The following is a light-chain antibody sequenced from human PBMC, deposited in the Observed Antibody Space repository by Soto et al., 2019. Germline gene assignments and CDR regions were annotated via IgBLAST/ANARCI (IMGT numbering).Light chain of an antibody. CDR1: SSDVGNYNY. V-gene: IGLV2-14*01. CDR3: SSFTSSVTYV. CDR2: EVS. J-gene: IGLJ1*01. Sequence: QSVLTQPASVSGSPGQSITISCTGTSSDVGNYNYVSWYQQQPGQAPKLMIFEVSNRPSGVSNRFSGSKSGNTASLTISGLQAEDEADYYCSSFTSSVTYVFGTGTKVTVL.